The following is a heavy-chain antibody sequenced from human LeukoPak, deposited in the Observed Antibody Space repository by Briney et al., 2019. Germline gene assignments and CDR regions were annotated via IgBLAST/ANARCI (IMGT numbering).Heavy chain of an antibody. CDR3: ARDETGTTGWFDP. CDR1: GGSISSGDYY. Sequence: SETLSLTCTVSGGSISSGDYYWSWIRQPPGKGLEWIGYIYYSGSTYYNPSLKSRVTISVDTSKNQFSLKPSSVTAADTAVYYCARDETGTTGWFDPWGQGTLVTVSS. V-gene: IGHV4-30-4*01. CDR2: IYYSGST. D-gene: IGHD1-14*01. J-gene: IGHJ5*02.